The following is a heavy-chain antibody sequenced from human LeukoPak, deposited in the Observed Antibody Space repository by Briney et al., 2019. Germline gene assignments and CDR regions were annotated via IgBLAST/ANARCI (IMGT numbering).Heavy chain of an antibody. J-gene: IGHJ4*02. CDR2: IYYSGST. D-gene: IGHD1-26*01. CDR1: GGSISSYY. Sequence: SETLSLTCTVSGGSISSYYWSWIRQPPGEGRGWIGYIYYSGSTNYNPSLKSRVTISVDTSKNKFSLKLSSVTAADTAVYYCAGGGSWELPNLDYWGQGTLVTVSS. CDR3: AGGGSWELPNLDY. V-gene: IGHV4-59*01.